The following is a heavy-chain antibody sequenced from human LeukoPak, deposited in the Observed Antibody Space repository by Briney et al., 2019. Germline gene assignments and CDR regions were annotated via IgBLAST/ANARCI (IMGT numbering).Heavy chain of an antibody. CDR1: GYTFTGYY. V-gene: IGHV7-4-1*02. J-gene: IGHJ4*02. CDR3: AREGDDSYGPYYFDY. Sequence: ASVKVSCKASGYTFTGYYMHWVRQAPGQGLEWMGWINTNTGNPTYAQGFTGRFVFSLDTSVSTAYLQISSLKAEDTAVYYCAREGDDSYGPYYFDYWGQGTLVTVSS. CDR2: INTNTGNP. D-gene: IGHD5-18*01.